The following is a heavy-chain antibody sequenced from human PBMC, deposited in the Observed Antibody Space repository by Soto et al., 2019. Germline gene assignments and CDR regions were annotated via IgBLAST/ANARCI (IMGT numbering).Heavy chain of an antibody. Sequence: SETLSLTCTVSGGSISNYFCNWIRQPAGKGLEWIGRIDNSGSTNYNPSLKSRITMSADTSRNQFSLKLNSVTAADTAIYYCARGGQDFWSGPFDYWGQGALVTVS. J-gene: IGHJ4*02. D-gene: IGHD3-3*01. CDR2: IDNSGST. CDR1: GGSISNYF. CDR3: ARGGQDFWSGPFDY. V-gene: IGHV4-4*07.